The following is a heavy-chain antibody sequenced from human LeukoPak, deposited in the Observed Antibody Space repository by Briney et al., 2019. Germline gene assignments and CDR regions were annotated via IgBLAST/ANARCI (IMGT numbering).Heavy chain of an antibody. D-gene: IGHD2-15*01. V-gene: IGHV3-33*01. CDR3: VRDHKGHCSESSCFSPDAVDM. Sequence: LTLSCSASRFPCYYNGMHWLPHAQGQGREWVADIWYSGFKKYYAVTVKGRFIDCRDSAQNMLYLQVHSPRAAETAMYYCVRDHKGHCSESSCFSPDAVDMWGQGTMVIVSS. J-gene: IGHJ3*02. CDR2: IWYSGFKK. CDR1: RFPCYYNG.